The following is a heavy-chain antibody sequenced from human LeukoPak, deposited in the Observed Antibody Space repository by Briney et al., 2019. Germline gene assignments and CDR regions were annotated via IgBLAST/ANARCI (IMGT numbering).Heavy chain of an antibody. V-gene: IGHV1-69*05. CDR2: IIPIFGTA. Sequence: SVKVSCKSSGGTFSSYAISWVRQAPGQGLEWMGRIIPIFGTANYAQKFQGRVTITTDESTSTAYMELSSLRSEDTAVYYCARVPSSSDWFDPWGQGTLVTVSS. D-gene: IGHD6-13*01. CDR3: ARVPSSSDWFDP. J-gene: IGHJ5*02. CDR1: GGTFSSYA.